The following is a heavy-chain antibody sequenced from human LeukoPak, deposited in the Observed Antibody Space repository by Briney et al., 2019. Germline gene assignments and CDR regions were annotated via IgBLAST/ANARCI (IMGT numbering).Heavy chain of an antibody. CDR1: GFTFSSQW. V-gene: IGHV3-23*01. Sequence: AGGSLRLSCAASGFTFSSQWMTWVRQAPGKGLEWVSSIIVSGTTYYADSVKGRFTISRDSFRGTLFLQMDSLRVEDTAVYFCAKGSVGNADFASWGQGALVTVSS. CDR3: AKGSVGNADFAS. CDR2: IIVSGTT. D-gene: IGHD6-25*01. J-gene: IGHJ4*02.